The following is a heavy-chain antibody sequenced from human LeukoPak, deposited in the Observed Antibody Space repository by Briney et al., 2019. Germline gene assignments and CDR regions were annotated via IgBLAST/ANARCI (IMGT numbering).Heavy chain of an antibody. V-gene: IGHV7-4-1*02. CDR1: GYAFSTYP. CDR2: INTNTGSP. J-gene: IGHJ4*02. D-gene: IGHD3-9*01. Sequence: ASVKVSCKASGYAFSTYPINWVRQAPGQGLGWMGWINTNTGSPTYAQGLTGRFVFSLDTSVSTAFLQINSLKAEDTALYYCVRGIGTTGYFNYWGQGTLVTVSS. CDR3: VRGIGTTGYFNY.